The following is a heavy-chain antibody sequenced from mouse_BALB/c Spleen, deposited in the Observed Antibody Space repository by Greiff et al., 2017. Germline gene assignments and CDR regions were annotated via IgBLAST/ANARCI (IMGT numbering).Heavy chain of an antibody. CDR1: GFSLTSYG. J-gene: IGHJ3*01. CDR3: ARAFITTAPAWFAY. Sequence: VHLVESGPGLVAPSQSLSITCTVSGFSLTSYGVHWVRQPPGKGLEWLGVIWAGGSTNYNSALMSRLSISKDNSKSQVFLKMNSQQTDDTAMYYCARAFITTAPAWFAYWGQGTLVTVSA. V-gene: IGHV2-9*02. CDR2: IWAGGST. D-gene: IGHD1-2*01.